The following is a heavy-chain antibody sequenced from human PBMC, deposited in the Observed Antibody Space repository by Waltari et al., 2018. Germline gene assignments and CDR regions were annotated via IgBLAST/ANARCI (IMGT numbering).Heavy chain of an antibody. CDR2: IYHSGST. CDR1: GYSIRSGYY. V-gene: IGHV4-38-2*01. CDR3: ARITTTQGGDY. Sequence: QVQLQESGPGLVKPSETLSLTCPVPGYSIRSGYYWGWIRQPPGKGLEWIGSIYHSGSTYYNPSLKSRVTISVDTSKNQFSLKLSSVTAADTAVYYCARITTTQGGDYWGQGTLVTVSS. D-gene: IGHD4-4*01. J-gene: IGHJ4*02.